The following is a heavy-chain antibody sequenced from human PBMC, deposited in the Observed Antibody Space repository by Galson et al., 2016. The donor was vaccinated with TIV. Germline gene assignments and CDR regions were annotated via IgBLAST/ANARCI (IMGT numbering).Heavy chain of an antibody. Sequence: SLRLSCAASGFTFSRYWMHWVRQGPGKGLEWASRINTDGSVTTYGDSAKGRFSISRDKAKNTLYLQMDSLRAEDTAVYYCRARGDSRAHDVFDFWGHGTMVTVSS. CDR1: GFTFSRYW. D-gene: IGHD3-3*01. V-gene: IGHV3-74*01. CDR2: INTDGSVT. CDR3: RARGDSRAHDVFDF. J-gene: IGHJ3*01.